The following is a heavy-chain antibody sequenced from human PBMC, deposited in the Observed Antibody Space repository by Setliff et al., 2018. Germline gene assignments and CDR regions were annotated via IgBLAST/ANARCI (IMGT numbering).Heavy chain of an antibody. J-gene: IGHJ4*02. CDR1: GGSISGYY. V-gene: IGHV4-59*01. CDR2: IYYTGSP. CDR3: ARGGYNGYAVFDD. Sequence: SETLSLTCTVSGGSISGYYWSWIRQPPGKGLEWIGNIYYTGSPSYSPSLRSRGAISVDTSKNKFSLSLSSVTAADTAVYYCARGGYNGYAVFDDWGQGALVTVSS. D-gene: IGHD5-12*01.